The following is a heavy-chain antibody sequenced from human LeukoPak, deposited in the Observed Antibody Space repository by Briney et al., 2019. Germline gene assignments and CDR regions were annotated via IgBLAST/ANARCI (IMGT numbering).Heavy chain of an antibody. D-gene: IGHD6-13*01. CDR2: AYSGVST. Sequence: ARSLTPSCAAAGLTVTSNYMSWVRPVPGKWLGWDSVAYSGVSTYIADSVKARSTISRDNSKTTLYLHMSSLRAEDTAVYYFARARAAAGTWFAYYLYGMDVWGQGTTFTVSS. CDR1: GLTVTSNY. CDR3: ARARAAAGTWFAYYLYGMDV. J-gene: IGHJ6*02. V-gene: IGHV3-66*01.